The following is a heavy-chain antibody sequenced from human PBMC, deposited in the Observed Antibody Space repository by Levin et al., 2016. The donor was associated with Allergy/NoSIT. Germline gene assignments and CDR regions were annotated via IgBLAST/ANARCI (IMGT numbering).Heavy chain of an antibody. Sequence: VRQMPGKGLEWMGIIYPGDSDTRYSPSFQGQVTISADKSISTAYLQWSSLKASDTAMYYCARLLGSSSWEGWFDPWGQGTLVTVSS. J-gene: IGHJ5*02. CDR2: IYPGDSDT. V-gene: IGHV5-51*01. D-gene: IGHD6-13*01. CDR3: ARLLGSSSWEGWFDP.